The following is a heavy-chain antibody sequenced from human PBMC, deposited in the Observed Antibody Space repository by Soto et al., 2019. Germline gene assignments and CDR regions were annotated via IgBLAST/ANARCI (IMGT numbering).Heavy chain of an antibody. V-gene: IGHV3-48*02. CDR3: ARSYRHTTTAPFDLDY. CDR1: GFIFSSYS. J-gene: IGHJ4*02. Sequence: SGGSLRLSCAASGFIFSSYSMNWVRQTPGKGLEWISYISSGSTNIYYADSVQGRFTISRDNAKNSLYLQMTILRDEDTAFYYCARSYRHTTTAPFDLDYWGQGTLVTVSS. CDR2: ISSGSTNI. D-gene: IGHD1-1*01.